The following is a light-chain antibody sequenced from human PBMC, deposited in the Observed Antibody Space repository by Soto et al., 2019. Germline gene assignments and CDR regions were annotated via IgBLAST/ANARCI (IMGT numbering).Light chain of an antibody. CDR2: EVT. Sequence: QSALTQPASVSGSPGQSITISCTGTSSDVGGYYHVSWYQQHPGKAPKVMIYEVTNRPSGVSNRFSGSKSGNTASLTISGLQSEDEADYYCASYAGASLFFFGARTNVTVL. CDR3: ASYAGASLFF. CDR1: SSDVGGYYH. J-gene: IGLJ1*01. V-gene: IGLV2-23*02.